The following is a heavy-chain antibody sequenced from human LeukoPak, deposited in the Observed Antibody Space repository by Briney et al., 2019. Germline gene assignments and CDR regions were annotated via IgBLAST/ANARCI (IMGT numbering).Heavy chain of an antibody. D-gene: IGHD4-17*01. V-gene: IGHV3-23*01. CDR1: GFTFSSYA. CDR3: AKPVSYGDYALYFDY. J-gene: IGHJ4*02. CDR2: ISGSGGSA. Sequence: GGSLRLSCAASGFTFSSYAMSWVRQAPGKGLEWVSAISGSGGSAYYADSVKGRFTISRDNSKNTLYLQMNSLRAEDTAVYYCAKPVSYGDYALYFDYWGQGTLVTVSS.